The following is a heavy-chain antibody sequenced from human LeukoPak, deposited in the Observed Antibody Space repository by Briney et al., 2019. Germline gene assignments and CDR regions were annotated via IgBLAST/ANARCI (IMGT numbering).Heavy chain of an antibody. Sequence: ASVKVSCKASGYTFTSYDINWVRQATGQGLEWMGWMNPNSGNTGYAQKFQGRVTITRNTSISTAYMELSSLRSEDTAVYYCARANVTLGDYVYDYWGQGTLVTVSS. CDR1: GYTFTSYD. CDR2: MNPNSGNT. CDR3: ARANVTLGDYVYDY. J-gene: IGHJ4*02. D-gene: IGHD4-17*01. V-gene: IGHV1-8*03.